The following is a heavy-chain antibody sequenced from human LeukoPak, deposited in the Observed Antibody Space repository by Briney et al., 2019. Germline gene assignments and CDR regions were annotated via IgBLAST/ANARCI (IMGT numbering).Heavy chain of an antibody. CDR1: GFTFSSYG. CDR3: ARDTRYLVGATDYYYMDV. V-gene: IGHV3-30*02. CDR2: IRYDGSNK. Sequence: PGGSLRLSCAASGFTFSSYGMHWVRQAPGKGLEWVAFIRYDGSNKYYADSVKGRFTISRDNSKNTLYLQMNSLRAEDTAVYYCARDTRYLVGATDYYYMDVWGKGTTVTVSS. J-gene: IGHJ6*03. D-gene: IGHD1-26*01.